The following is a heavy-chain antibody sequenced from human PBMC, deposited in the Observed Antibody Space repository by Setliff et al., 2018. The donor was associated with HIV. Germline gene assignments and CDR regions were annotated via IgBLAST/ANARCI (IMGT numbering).Heavy chain of an antibody. Sequence: SETLSLTCTVSGDSITSTNYYWGWIRQPPGKGLEWIGYIYYSGSTNYNPSLKSRVTISVDTSKNQFSLKLSSVTAADTGVYYCARHRDPPGTSWIYYYYYMDLWGEGTTVTVSS. CDR2: IYYSGST. V-gene: IGHV4-61*05. CDR3: ARHRDPPGTSWIYYYYYMDL. CDR1: GDSITSTNYY. J-gene: IGHJ6*03. D-gene: IGHD6-13*01.